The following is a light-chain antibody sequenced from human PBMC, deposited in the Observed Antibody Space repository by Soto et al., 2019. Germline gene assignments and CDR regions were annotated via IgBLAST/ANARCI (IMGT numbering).Light chain of an antibody. Sequence: QSVLTQPPSVSAAPGQTVTISCSGRSSNVGDNFVAWYQQLPGAAPQLLIYDDDKRPSGIPDRFSGSKSGTSATLGISGLQTGDEADYYCGVWDDSLSARLFGGGTKLTVL. CDR2: DDD. J-gene: IGLJ2*01. V-gene: IGLV1-51*01. CDR3: GVWDDSLSARL. CDR1: SSNVGDNF.